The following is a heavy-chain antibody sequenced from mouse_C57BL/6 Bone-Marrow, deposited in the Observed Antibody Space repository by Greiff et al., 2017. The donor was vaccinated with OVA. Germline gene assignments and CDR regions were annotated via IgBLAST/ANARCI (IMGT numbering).Heavy chain of an antibody. CDR3: ARDLYYYGSSYWFAY. Sequence: DVMLVESGGGLVKPGGSLKLSCAASGFTFSSYAMSWVRQTPEKRLEWVATISDGGSYTYYPDNVKGRFTISRDNAKNNLYLQMSHLKSEDTAMYYCARDLYYYGSSYWFAYWGQGTLVTVSA. D-gene: IGHD1-1*01. CDR1: GFTFSSYA. J-gene: IGHJ3*01. CDR2: ISDGGSYT. V-gene: IGHV5-4*01.